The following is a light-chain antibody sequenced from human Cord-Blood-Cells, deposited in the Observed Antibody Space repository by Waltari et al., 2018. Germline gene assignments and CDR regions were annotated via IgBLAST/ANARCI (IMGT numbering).Light chain of an antibody. Sequence: DIQMTQSPSSLSASVGDRFTITCRASQSISSYLNWYQQKPGKAPKLLIYAASSLQSGVPSRFSGSGCWTDFSLTISSLQPDDFSTYYCQQSYSTPLTFGGGTKVETK. V-gene: IGKV1-39*01. CDR3: QQSYSTPLT. J-gene: IGKJ4*01. CDR1: QSISSY. CDR2: AAS.